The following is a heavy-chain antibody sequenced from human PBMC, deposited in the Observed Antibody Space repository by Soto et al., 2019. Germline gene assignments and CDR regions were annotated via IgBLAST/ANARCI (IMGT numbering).Heavy chain of an antibody. CDR1: GFTFSSYA. CDR2: ISGGGGST. CDR3: AKDRGSGSTSWYNGWFDP. D-gene: IGHD2-2*02. J-gene: IGHJ5*02. Sequence: EVQLLESGGGLVQPGGSLRLSCVASGFTFSSYAMTWVRQAPGRGLEWVSAISGGGGSTYYADSVKGRFTISRDNSKNTLYLHMNSLRAEDTAVYYCAKDRGSGSTSWYNGWFDPWGQGTLVTVSS. V-gene: IGHV3-23*01.